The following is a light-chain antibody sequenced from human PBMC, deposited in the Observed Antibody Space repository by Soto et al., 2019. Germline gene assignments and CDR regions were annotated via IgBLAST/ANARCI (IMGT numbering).Light chain of an antibody. CDR3: SSYVGTNSYV. J-gene: IGLJ1*01. CDR1: SSDVGGYNY. CDR2: EVY. V-gene: IGLV2-8*01. Sequence: QSVLTQPPSASGSPGQSVTISCTGTSSDVGGYNYVSWCQQHPGKAPKLIIYEVYKRPSGVPDRFSGSKSGNTAALTVSGLQAEDEADYYCSSYVGTNSYVFGTGTKVTVL.